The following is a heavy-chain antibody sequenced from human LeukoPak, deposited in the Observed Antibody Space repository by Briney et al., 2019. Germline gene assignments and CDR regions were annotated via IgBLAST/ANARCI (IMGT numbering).Heavy chain of an antibody. V-gene: IGHV3-23*01. J-gene: IGHJ6*02. CDR1: GFTFSSYA. D-gene: IGHD3-16*01. CDR2: ISGSGGST. CDR3: ALGGMSYYYYYGMDV. Sequence: GGSLRLSCAASGFTFSSYAMSWVRQAPGKGLEWVSAISGSGGSTYYADSVKGRFTISRDNSKNTLYLQMNSLRAEDTAVYYCALGGMSYYYYYGMDVWGQGTTVTASS.